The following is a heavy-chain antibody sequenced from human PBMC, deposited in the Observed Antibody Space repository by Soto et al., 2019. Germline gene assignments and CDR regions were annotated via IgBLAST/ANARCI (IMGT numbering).Heavy chain of an antibody. D-gene: IGHD2-15*01. CDR3: ARDLGYCSGGTCYSVIDY. CDR2: IKQDGSEK. CDR1: GFTLSSNW. V-gene: IGHV3-7*03. Sequence: PGGSLRLSCAAPGFTLSSNWMNWVRQAPGKGLEWVANIKQDGSEKYYVDSVKGRFTISRDNAKNSLLLQMNSLRVEDTAVYYCARDLGYCSGGTCYSVIDYWGQGALVTVSS. J-gene: IGHJ4*02.